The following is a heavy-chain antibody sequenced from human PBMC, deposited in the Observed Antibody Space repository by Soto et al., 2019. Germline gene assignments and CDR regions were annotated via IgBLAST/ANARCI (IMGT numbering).Heavy chain of an antibody. D-gene: IGHD5-12*01. Sequence: GESLKISCKASGYDFARTWIGWVRQLPGKGLDWLGIIYPGDSETRYSPSFRGQVTFSVDMSISTAYLQWSSLKTSDIAIYYCARLVGAYDSYFDHWGQGTRVTVS. J-gene: IGHJ4*02. V-gene: IGHV5-51*01. CDR3: ARLVGAYDSYFDH. CDR1: GYDFARTW. CDR2: IYPGDSET.